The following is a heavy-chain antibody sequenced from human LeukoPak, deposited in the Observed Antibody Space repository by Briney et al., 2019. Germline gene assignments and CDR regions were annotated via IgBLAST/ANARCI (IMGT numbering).Heavy chain of an antibody. Sequence: PGGSLRLSCSASGFTFSKYWMLWVRQAPGKGLESVSRINTDGTVTTYADSVKGRCTVSRYNADNTMFLQLNSVRDEDTAVYYCATKQWLAPPPDSWGQGTPVTVSS. V-gene: IGHV3-74*01. J-gene: IGHJ4*02. CDR1: GFTFSKYW. CDR2: INTDGTVT. CDR3: ATKQWLAPPPDS. D-gene: IGHD6-19*01.